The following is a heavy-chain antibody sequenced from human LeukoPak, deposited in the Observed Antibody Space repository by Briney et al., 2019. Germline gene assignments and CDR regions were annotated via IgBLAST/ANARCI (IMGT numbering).Heavy chain of an antibody. D-gene: IGHD3-22*01. V-gene: IGHV3-33*01. CDR3: ARELSYYYDSSGYEPLDY. Sequence: GGSLRPSSAASGFTFSSYGMHWVRQAPGKGLEWVAVIWYDGSNKYYADSVKGRFTSSRDNSKNTLYLQMNSLRGEAMAVYYCARELSYYYDSSGYEPLDYWGQGTLVTVSS. CDR1: GFTFSSYG. CDR2: IWYDGSNK. J-gene: IGHJ4*02.